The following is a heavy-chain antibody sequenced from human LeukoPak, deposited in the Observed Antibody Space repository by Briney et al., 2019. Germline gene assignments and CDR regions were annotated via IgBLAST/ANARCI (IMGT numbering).Heavy chain of an antibody. CDR2: IYYSGST. CDR3: ARLPYYYDSSGYYIFDY. CDR1: GGSISSYY. J-gene: IGHJ4*02. Sequence: KPSETLSPTCTVSGGSISSYYWSWIRQPPGKGLEWIGYIYYSGSTNYNPSLKSRVTISVDTSKNQFSLKLSSVTAADTAVYYCARLPYYYDSSGYYIFDYWGQGTLVTVSS. D-gene: IGHD3-22*01. V-gene: IGHV4-59*08.